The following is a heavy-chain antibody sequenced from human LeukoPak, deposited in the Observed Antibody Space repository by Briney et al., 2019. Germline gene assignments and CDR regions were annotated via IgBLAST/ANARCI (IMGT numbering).Heavy chain of an antibody. CDR2: MNPNSGNT. D-gene: IGHD3-16*02. J-gene: IGHJ3*02. CDR1: GYTFTSYD. Sequence: ASVKVSCKASGYTFTSYDVNWVRRATGQGLEWMGWMNPNSGNTGYAQKFQGRVTITRNTSISTAYMELSSLRSEDTAVYYCARGVHLEDVGLIPWHSAFDIWGQGTMVTVSS. CDR3: ARGVHLEDVGLIPWHSAFDI. V-gene: IGHV1-8*01.